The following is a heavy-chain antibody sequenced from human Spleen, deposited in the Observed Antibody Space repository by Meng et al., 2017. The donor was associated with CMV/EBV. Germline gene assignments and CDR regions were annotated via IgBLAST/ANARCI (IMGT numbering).Heavy chain of an antibody. CDR3: ARNLDF. Sequence: TRSLTCAVAGASVSSPYWWSWVRQAPGKGLEWIAEIHHSGRTNYNPSLKSRVTISVDKSKNQLSLKLTSLTAADTAVYYCARNLDFWGQGTLVTVSS. V-gene: IGHV4-4*02. CDR2: IHHSGRT. J-gene: IGHJ4*02. CDR1: GASVSSPYW.